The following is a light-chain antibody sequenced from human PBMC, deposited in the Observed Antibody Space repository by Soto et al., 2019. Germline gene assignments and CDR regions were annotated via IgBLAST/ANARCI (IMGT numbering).Light chain of an antibody. CDR1: QSISTY. Sequence: DTQMTQSPSSLSASVGDRVTISCRASQSISTYLYWYQQELRKAPQLLIYAASNLQTGVPSRFSGSGSGTDFTLTISSLQPEDFATYYCQQCHKTPYIFGQGTKLEIK. CDR2: AAS. CDR3: QQCHKTPYI. V-gene: IGKV1-39*01. J-gene: IGKJ2*01.